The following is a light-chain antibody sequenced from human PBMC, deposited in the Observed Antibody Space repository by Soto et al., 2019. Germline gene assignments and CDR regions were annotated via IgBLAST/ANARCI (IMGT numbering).Light chain of an antibody. J-gene: IGKJ4*01. CDR3: QQYYSTLSLT. Sequence: DIVMTQSPDSLAVSLGERATINCKSSQSVLYSSNTKNYLAWYQQKPGQPPKLLICWASTRESGVPDRFSGSGSGTDFTLTISSLQAEDVAVYYCQQYYSTLSLTFGGGTKVEIK. CDR2: WAS. V-gene: IGKV4-1*01. CDR1: QSVLYSSNTKNY.